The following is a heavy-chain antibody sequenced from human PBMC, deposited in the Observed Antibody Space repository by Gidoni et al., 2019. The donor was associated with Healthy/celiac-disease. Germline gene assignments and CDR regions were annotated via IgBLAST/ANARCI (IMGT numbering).Heavy chain of an antibody. D-gene: IGHD3-22*01. CDR3: ARHSDSSGYYYYYGMDV. CDR2: IDPSDSYT. J-gene: IGHJ6*02. V-gene: IGHV5-10-1*01. CDR1: RYSFTSYW. Sequence: DSLRISCKGSRYSFTSYWISWVRQLPGKGLEWMGRIDPSDSYTNYSPSFQGHVTISAYKSISTAYLQWSSLKASDTAMYYCARHSDSSGYYYYYGMDVWGQGTTVTVSS.